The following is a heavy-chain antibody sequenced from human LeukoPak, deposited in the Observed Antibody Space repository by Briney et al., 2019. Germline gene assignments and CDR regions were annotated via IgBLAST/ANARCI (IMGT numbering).Heavy chain of an antibody. J-gene: IGHJ4*02. CDR3: ARDNWNYDHYFES. CDR2: IWYDGNNK. Sequence: PGGSLRLSCAASGFTFSSYGMHWVRQAPGKGLEWVAVIWYDGNNKYYADSVKGRFTISRDISKNTMYLQMNSLRAEDTAVYYCARDNWNYDHYFESWGQGTLVTVSS. CDR1: GFTFSSYG. V-gene: IGHV3-33*01. D-gene: IGHD1-7*01.